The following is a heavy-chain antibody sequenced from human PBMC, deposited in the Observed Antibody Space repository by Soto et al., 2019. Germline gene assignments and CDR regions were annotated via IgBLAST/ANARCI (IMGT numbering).Heavy chain of an antibody. Sequence: SVKVSCKASGGTISDYTISLRRKAPGHGLEWMGRIIPIPGLANYAVKFQARVTMTAGKSTSTAYMELSSLRSEDTAVYYCARGGEDQPLYAFDIWGQGTMVTVSS. V-gene: IGHV1-69*02. J-gene: IGHJ3*02. CDR2: IIPIPGLA. CDR1: GGTISDYT. D-gene: IGHD2-2*01. CDR3: ARGGEDQPLYAFDI.